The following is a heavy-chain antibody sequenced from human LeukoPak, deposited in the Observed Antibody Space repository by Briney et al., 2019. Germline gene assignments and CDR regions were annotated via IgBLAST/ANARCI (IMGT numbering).Heavy chain of an antibody. Sequence: GGSLRLSCAASGFTFSSYWMSWVRQAPGKGLEWVANIKQDGSENYYVDSVKGRFTISRDNAKNSLYLQMNSLRAEDTAVYYCARVSGSSGWYRTDYYYYGMDVWGQGTTVTVSS. CDR1: GFTFSSYW. CDR2: IKQDGSEN. V-gene: IGHV3-7*01. CDR3: ARVSGSSGWYRTDYYYYGMDV. J-gene: IGHJ6*02. D-gene: IGHD6-19*01.